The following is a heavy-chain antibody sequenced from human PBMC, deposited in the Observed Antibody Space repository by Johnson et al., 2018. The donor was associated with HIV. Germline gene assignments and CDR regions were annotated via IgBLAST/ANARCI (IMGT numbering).Heavy chain of an antibody. Sequence: VQLVESGGSVVRPGGSLRLSCAASGFTFDDYGMSWVRQAPGKGLEWVSGINWNGGSTGYADSVKGRFTISRDNAKNSLYLQMNSLRAEDTALYYCARSVGYYDSSGYYYVDAFDNWGQGTMVTVSS. V-gene: IGHV3-20*04. CDR2: INWNGGST. CDR1: GFTFDDYG. CDR3: ARSVGYYDSSGYYYVDAFDN. J-gene: IGHJ3*02. D-gene: IGHD3-22*01.